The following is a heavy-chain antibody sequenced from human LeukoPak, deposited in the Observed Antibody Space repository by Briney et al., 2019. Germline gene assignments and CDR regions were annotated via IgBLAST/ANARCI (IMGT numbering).Heavy chain of an antibody. CDR1: GYTFTNYG. CDR3: ARDTDFSIDY. D-gene: IGHD2/OR15-2a*01. Sequence: ASVKVSCKASGYTFTNYGIAWVRQAPGQGLEWMGWINTRSGDAQLAYSLQARVTMTTDTSTSTASMELGSLGSDDTAVYYCARDTDFSIDYWGQGSLVTVSS. V-gene: IGHV1-18*01. J-gene: IGHJ4*02. CDR2: INTRSGDA.